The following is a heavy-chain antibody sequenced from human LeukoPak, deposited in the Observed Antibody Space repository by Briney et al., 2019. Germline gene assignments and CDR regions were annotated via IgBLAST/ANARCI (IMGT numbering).Heavy chain of an antibody. Sequence: ASVKVSCKASGYTFINYGISWVRQAPGQGPEWMGWISPYNGNTKYAPKVQGRVTMTTDTFTSTAYLELRSLRSDDTAVYYCARLFCSSTRCHNFWFDAWGQGSLVTVSS. D-gene: IGHD2-2*02. J-gene: IGHJ5*02. CDR2: ISPYNGNT. CDR3: ARLFCSSTRCHNFWFDA. CDR1: GYTFINYG. V-gene: IGHV1-18*01.